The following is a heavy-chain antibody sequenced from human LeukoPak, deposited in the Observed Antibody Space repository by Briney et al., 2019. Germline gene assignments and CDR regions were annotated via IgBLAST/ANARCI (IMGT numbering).Heavy chain of an antibody. V-gene: IGHV1-69*06. J-gene: IGHJ5*02. CDR1: GGTFSSYA. D-gene: IGHD3-10*01. CDR3: ATRTYYYGSGSRNWFDP. CDR2: IIPIFGTA. Sequence: GASVKVSCKASGGTFSSYAISWVRQAPGQGLEWMGGIIPIFGTANYAQKFQRRVTITADKSTSTAYMELSSLRSEDTAVYYCATRTYYYGSGSRNWFDPWGQGTLVTVSS.